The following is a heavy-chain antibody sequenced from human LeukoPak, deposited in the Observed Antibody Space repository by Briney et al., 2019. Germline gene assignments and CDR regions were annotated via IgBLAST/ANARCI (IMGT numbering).Heavy chain of an antibody. V-gene: IGHV4-59*08. CDR2: IYYSGGT. CDR3: ARLHSGSYSYFDY. J-gene: IGHJ4*02. CDR1: GGSISIYY. D-gene: IGHD1-26*01. Sequence: SETLSLTCTVSGGSISIYYWSWIRPPPGKGLEWIGYIYYSGGTNYNPSLKSRVTISVDTSKNQFSLKLSSVTAADTAVYYCARLHSGSYSYFDYWGQGTLVTVSS.